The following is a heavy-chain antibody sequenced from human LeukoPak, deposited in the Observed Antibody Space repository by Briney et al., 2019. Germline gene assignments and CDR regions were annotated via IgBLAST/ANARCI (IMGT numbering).Heavy chain of an antibody. CDR3: ARSKQQLVLPDVVYFDY. CDR1: GGTFSSYA. V-gene: IGHV1-69*13. Sequence: SVKVSCKASGGTFSSYAISWVRQAPGQGLEWMGGIIPIFGTANYAQKFQGRVTITADESTSTAYMELSSLRSEDTAGYYCARSKQQLVLPDVVYFDYWGQGTLVTVPS. D-gene: IGHD6-13*01. J-gene: IGHJ4*02. CDR2: IIPIFGTA.